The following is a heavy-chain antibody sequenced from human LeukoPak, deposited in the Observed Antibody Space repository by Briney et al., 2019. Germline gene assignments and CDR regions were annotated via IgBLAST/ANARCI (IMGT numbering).Heavy chain of an antibody. V-gene: IGHV3-30*18. CDR1: GFTFSSYG. Sequence: GRSLRLSCAASGFTFSSYGMHWVRQAPGKGLEWVAVISYDGSNKYYADSVKGRFTISRDNSKNTLYLQMNSLRAEDTAVYCCAKDGYIVVVPAALPYYFDYWGQGTLVTVSS. J-gene: IGHJ4*02. CDR2: ISYDGSNK. CDR3: AKDGYIVVVPAALPYYFDY. D-gene: IGHD2-2*01.